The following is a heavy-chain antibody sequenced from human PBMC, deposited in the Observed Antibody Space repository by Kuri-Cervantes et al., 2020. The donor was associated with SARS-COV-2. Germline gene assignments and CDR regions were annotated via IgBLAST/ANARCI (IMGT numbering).Heavy chain of an antibody. CDR2: VRGKANNYAT. V-gene: IGHV3-73*01. Sequence: GGSLRLSCEVSGFLFSASAIHWVRQASGKGLEWVGRVRGKANNYATAYAASVKGRFTISRDDSKNMAYLQMNSLRAEDTAVYYCANSGGSSGFDYWGQGTLVTVSS. J-gene: IGHJ4*02. D-gene: IGHD6-6*01. CDR1: GFLFSASA. CDR3: ANSGGSSGFDY.